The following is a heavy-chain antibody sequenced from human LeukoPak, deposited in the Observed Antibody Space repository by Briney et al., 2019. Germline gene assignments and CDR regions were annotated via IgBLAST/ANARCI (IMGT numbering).Heavy chain of an antibody. V-gene: IGHV3-23*01. D-gene: IGHD1-26*01. CDR1: GFTFSSYA. J-gene: IGHJ6*02. CDR2: ISGSGGST. Sequence: PGGSLRLSCAASGFTFSSYAMSWVRQAPGKGLEWVSAISGSGGSTYYADSVKGRFTISRDNAKNSLYLQMNSLRAEDTAVYYCARVGGGSYFPNYYYGMDVWGQGTTVTVSS. CDR3: ARVGGGSYFPNYYYGMDV.